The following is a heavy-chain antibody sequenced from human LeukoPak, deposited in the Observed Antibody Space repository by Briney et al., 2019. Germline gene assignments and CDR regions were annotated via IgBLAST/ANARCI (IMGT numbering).Heavy chain of an antibody. J-gene: IGHJ4*02. V-gene: IGHV4-59*02. CDR1: GGSVSSYY. D-gene: IGHD5-18*01. Sequence: SETLSLTCTVSGGSVSSYYWSWVRQPPGKGLEWIGYIHYSGSTSYNPSLKSRVTISVDTSRNQFSLRLSSVTAADTAVYYCATVPGYSYGYGYFDFWGQGTLVTVSS. CDR3: ATVPGYSYGYGYFDF. CDR2: IHYSGST.